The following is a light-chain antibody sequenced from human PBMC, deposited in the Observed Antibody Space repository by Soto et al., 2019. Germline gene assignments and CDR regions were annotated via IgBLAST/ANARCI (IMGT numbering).Light chain of an antibody. V-gene: IGKV3-11*01. Sequence: EIVLTQSPATLSLSPGERATLSCRASQSVSSYLAWYQQKPGQAPRLLIYDASNRATGIPARFSGSGSGTEFTLTISSLEPEDFAVYYCQQRSNWPITFGQGTLLEI. CDR3: QQRSNWPIT. CDR2: DAS. J-gene: IGKJ5*01. CDR1: QSVSSY.